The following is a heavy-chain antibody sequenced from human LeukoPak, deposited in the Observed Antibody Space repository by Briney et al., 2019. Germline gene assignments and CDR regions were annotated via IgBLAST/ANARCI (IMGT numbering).Heavy chain of an antibody. CDR3: AKDRITMVRGGPPGAFDI. D-gene: IGHD3-10*01. J-gene: IGHJ3*02. CDR2: ITGSGGST. CDR1: GFTFSSYA. Sequence: GGSLRLSCAASGFTFSSYAMSWVRQAPGEGLEWVSDITGSGGSTYYADSVKGRFTISRDNSKNTLYLQMNSLRAEDTAVYYCAKDRITMVRGGPPGAFDIWGQGTMVTVSS. V-gene: IGHV3-23*01.